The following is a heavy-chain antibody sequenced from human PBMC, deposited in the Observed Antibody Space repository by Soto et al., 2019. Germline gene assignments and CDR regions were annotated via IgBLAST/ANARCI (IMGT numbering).Heavy chain of an antibody. D-gene: IGHD2-2*01. Sequence: ASVKVSCKASGYTFTGYYMHWVRQAPGQGLEWMGWINPNSGGTNYAQKFQGWVTMTRDTSISTAYMELSRLRSDDTAVYYCARDGIDIVVVPAAQGYYMDVWGKRTTVTVSS. J-gene: IGHJ6*03. CDR3: ARDGIDIVVVPAAQGYYMDV. CDR2: INPNSGGT. V-gene: IGHV1-2*04. CDR1: GYTFTGYY.